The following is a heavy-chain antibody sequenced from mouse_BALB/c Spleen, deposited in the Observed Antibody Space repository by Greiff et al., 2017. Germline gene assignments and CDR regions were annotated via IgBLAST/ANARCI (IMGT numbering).Heavy chain of an antibody. CDR2: IWGDGST. V-gene: IGHV2-6-7*01. J-gene: IGHJ4*01. D-gene: IGHD2-1*01. CDR3: ARDPIYYGNSLAMDY. CDR1: GFSLTGYG. Sequence: VQGVESGPGLVAPSQSLSITCTVSGFSLTGYGVNWVRQPPGKGLEWLGMIWGDGSTDYNSALKSRLSISKDNSKSQVFLKMNSLQTDDTARYYCARDPIYYGNSLAMDYWGQGTSVTVSS.